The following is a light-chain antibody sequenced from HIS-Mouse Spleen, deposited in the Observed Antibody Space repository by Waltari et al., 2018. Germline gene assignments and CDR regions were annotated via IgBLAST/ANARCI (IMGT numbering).Light chain of an antibody. CDR3: QQLNSYPPT. V-gene: IGKV1-9*01. Sequence: DIQLTQSPSFLSASVGDRVTITCRASQGISSYLAWYQQKPGKAPKLLIYAASTLQSWVPSRFSGSGSGTEFTLTISSLQPEAFATYYCQQLNSYPPTFGQGTKVEIK. CDR2: AAS. CDR1: QGISSY. J-gene: IGKJ1*01.